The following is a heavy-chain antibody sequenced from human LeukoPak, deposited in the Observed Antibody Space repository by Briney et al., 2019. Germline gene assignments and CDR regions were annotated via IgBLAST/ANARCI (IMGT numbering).Heavy chain of an antibody. J-gene: IGHJ3*02. CDR3: AIIQRELYAFDI. CDR2: ISSSSSTI. D-gene: IGHD1-26*01. V-gene: IGHV3-48*01. Sequence: PRGSLRLSCAASGFTFSSYSMNWVCQALGRGLEWVSYISSSSSTIYYADSVKGRFTISRDNAKNSLYLQMNSLRAEDTAVYYCAIIQRELYAFDIWGQGTMVTVSS. CDR1: GFTFSSYS.